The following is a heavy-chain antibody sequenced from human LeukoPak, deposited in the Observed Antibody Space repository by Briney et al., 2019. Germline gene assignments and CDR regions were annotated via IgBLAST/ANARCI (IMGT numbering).Heavy chain of an antibody. CDR2: VNPNSGGT. V-gene: IGHV1-2*02. CDR3: ARVLPGVTMVRGALWDY. J-gene: IGHJ4*02. Sequence: ASVKVSCKTSGYSVNAYNMHWVRQAPGQGLEWMGWVNPNSGGTSYAQKFQGRVTMTRDTSISTAYMELSRLRSDDTAVYYCARVLPGVTMVRGALWDYWGQGTLVTVSS. CDR1: GYSVNAYN. D-gene: IGHD3-10*01.